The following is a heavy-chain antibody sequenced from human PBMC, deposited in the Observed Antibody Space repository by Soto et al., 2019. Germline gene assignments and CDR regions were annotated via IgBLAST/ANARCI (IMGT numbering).Heavy chain of an antibody. V-gene: IGHV1-69*01. CDR2: IIPIFGTA. J-gene: IGHJ5*02. CDR3: AKRIAAAGTKGNWFDP. D-gene: IGHD6-13*01. CDR1: GGTFSSYA. Sequence: QVQLAQSGAEVKKPGSSVKVSCKASGGTFSSYAISWVRQAPGQGLEWMGGIIPIFGTANYAQKFQGRVTITADESTSTAYMELSSLRSEDTAVYYCAKRIAAAGTKGNWFDPWGQGTLVTVSS.